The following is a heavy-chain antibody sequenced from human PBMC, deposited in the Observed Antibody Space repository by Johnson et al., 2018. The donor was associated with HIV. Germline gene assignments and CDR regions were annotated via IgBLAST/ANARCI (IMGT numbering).Heavy chain of an antibody. J-gene: IGHJ3*02. V-gene: IGHV3-30*02. CDR2: IRYDGSNK. CDR1: GFFFSNAW. D-gene: IGHD1-26*01. Sequence: QVQLVESGGGLPQPGGSLRLSCAASGFFFSNAWMSWVRQAPGKGLEWVAFIRYDGSNKYYADSVKGRFTISRDNSKNTLYLQMNSLRAEDTAVYYCARVGADAFDIWGQGTMVTVSS. CDR3: ARVGADAFDI.